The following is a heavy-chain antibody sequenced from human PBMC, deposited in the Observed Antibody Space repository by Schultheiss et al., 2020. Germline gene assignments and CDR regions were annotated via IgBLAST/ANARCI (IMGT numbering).Heavy chain of an antibody. V-gene: IGHV4-34*01. CDR1: DGSFNNYY. J-gene: IGHJ2*01. CDR2: INHSGRA. D-gene: IGHD5-18*01. Sequence: SETLSLTCAVYDGSFNNYYWTWIRQSPGKGLEWIGEINHSGRANSNPSLKSRVTISVDTSKNQFSLKLNSVTSADTAVYYCARGWSEYFYGQNCYFDSCGRSAPVTVAS. CDR3: ARGWSEYFYGQNCYFDS.